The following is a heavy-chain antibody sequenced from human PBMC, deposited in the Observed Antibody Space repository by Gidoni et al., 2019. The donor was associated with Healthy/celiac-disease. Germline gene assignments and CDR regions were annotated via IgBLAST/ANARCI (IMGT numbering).Heavy chain of an antibody. CDR1: GFTFSSYS. J-gene: IGHJ1*01. CDR2: ISSSSSTI. V-gene: IGHV3-48*02. D-gene: IGHD3-22*01. Sequence: EVQLDEPGGGLVQPGGPLRLSCAASGFTFSSYSMNWVRQAPGKGLEWVSYISSSSSTIYYADSVKGRFTISRDNAKNSLYLQMNSLRDEDTAVYYCARGSGDYYDSSLQHWGQVTLVTVSS. CDR3: ARGSGDYYDSSLQH.